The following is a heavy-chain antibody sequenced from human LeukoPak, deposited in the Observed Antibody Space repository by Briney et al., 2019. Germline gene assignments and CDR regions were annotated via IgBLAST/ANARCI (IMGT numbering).Heavy chain of an antibody. CDR1: GFTLRSWG. V-gene: IGHV3-30*18. CDR2: ISYDGSNK. D-gene: IGHD3-22*01. Sequence: GRSLRLSCAASGFTLRSWGMVWVRQAPGKGLERVPVISYDGSNKYYADSVKGRFTISRDNSKNTLYLQMNSLRAEDTAVYYCAKGGHYDSSGYYIQIDWGQGTLVTVSS. J-gene: IGHJ4*02. CDR3: AKGGHYDSSGYYIQID.